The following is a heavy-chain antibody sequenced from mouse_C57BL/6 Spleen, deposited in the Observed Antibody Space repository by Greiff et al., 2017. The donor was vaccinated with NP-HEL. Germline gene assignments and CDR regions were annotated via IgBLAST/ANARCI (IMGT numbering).Heavy chain of an antibody. J-gene: IGHJ1*03. CDR2: IYPGDGDT. V-gene: IGHV1-82*01. CDR1: GYAFSSSW. Sequence: QVQLQQSGPELVKPGASVKISCKASGYAFSSSWMNWVKQRPGKGLEWIGRIYPGDGDTNYNGKFKGKATLTADKSSSTAYMQLSSLTSEDSAVYFCARSFYGSSYGYFGVWGTGATVTVAS. D-gene: IGHD1-1*01. CDR3: ARSFYGSSYGYFGV.